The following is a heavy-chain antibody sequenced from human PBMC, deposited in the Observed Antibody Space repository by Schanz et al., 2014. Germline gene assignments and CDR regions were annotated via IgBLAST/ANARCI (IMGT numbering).Heavy chain of an antibody. J-gene: IGHJ4*02. D-gene: IGHD2-15*01. CDR2: ISGNGGST. CDR1: GFTFSDYY. CDR3: AKVREWWPYYFDY. Sequence: EVQLVESGGGLVKPGGSLRLSCVASGFTFSDYYMSWVRQPPGKGLEWVSAISGNGGSTYFADSVKGRFTISRDNSDNTLFLQINSLRAEDTAVYYCAKVREWWPYYFDYWGQGTLVTVSS. V-gene: IGHV3-23*04.